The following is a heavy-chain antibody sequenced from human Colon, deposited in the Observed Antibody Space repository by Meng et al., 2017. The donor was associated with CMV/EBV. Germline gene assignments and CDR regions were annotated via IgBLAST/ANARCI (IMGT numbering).Heavy chain of an antibody. J-gene: IGHJ5*02. CDR2: IKRDGTEK. D-gene: IGHD2-8*01. CDR1: GFTFSDFW. CDR3: TRGQGILYA. Sequence: GESLKISCEASGFTFSDFWMSWVRQVPGKGLEWVANIKRDGTEKNYADGVKGRSTISRDNAKNSLFLHMNGLSDEDTGVYHCTRGQGILYAWGQGTLVTVSS. V-gene: IGHV3-7*01.